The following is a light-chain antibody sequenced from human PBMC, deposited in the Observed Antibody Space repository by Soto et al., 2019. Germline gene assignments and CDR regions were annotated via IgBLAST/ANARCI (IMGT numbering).Light chain of an antibody. CDR2: GAS. CDR3: QQSYNPPVT. V-gene: IGKV1-39*01. CDR1: QSISTS. Sequence: DIQMTQSPSSLSASVGDRVAITCRASQSISTSLNWYQQKPAEAPKLLIYGASNLHTGVPSPFSGRGSGTDSTPTIKSLQPEAIAIYYCQQSYNPPVTFGQGTKVEIK. J-gene: IGKJ1*01.